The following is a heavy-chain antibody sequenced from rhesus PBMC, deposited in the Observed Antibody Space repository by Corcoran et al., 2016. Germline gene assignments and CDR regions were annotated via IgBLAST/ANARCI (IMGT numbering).Heavy chain of an antibody. D-gene: IGHD2-15*01. CDR2: INPYNGNT. V-gene: IGHV1S2*01. CDR1: GYTFTDYY. J-gene: IGHJ2*01. Sequence: QVQLVQSGAEVKKPGSSVKVSCKASGYTFTDYYMHWVRQAPRQGLEWMGWINPYNGNTKYPQKFQGRVTMNRDTSTSTAYMELSSLRSEDTAVYYCARLRYCSSTYCSEFDLWGPGTPITISS. CDR3: ARLRYCSSTYCSEFDL.